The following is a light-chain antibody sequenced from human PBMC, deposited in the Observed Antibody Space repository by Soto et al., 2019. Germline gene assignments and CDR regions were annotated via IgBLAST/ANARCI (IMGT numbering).Light chain of an antibody. CDR2: LGS. CDR3: QQYNHWPPIT. CDR1: QSLQQSNGYNY. J-gene: IGKJ5*01. Sequence: DIVMTQSPLSLPVTPGEPASISCRNSQSLQQSNGYNYLDCYLQKPAQSPQLXXYLGSNRSSGVPDRFSGSGSGTELTLTISSLQSEDFAVYYGQQYNHWPPITFGQGTRLEIK. V-gene: IGKV2-28*01.